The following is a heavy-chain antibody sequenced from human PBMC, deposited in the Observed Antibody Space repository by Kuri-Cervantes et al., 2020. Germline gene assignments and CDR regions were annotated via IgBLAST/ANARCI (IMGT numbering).Heavy chain of an antibody. D-gene: IGHD5-12*01. CDR1: GFTFTSSA. CDR3: ARDKGSGYANGAFDI. Sequence: SVKVSCKASGFTFTSSAVQWVRQARGQRLEWIGWIVVGSGNTNYAQNFQGRVTMTEDTSTNIAYMELSSLRSEDTAVYYCARDKGSGYANGAFDIWGQGTMVTVSS. V-gene: IGHV1-58*01. J-gene: IGHJ3*02. CDR2: IVVGSGNT.